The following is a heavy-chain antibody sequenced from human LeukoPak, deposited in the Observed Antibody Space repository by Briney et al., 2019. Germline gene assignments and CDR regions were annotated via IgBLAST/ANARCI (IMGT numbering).Heavy chain of an antibody. D-gene: IGHD2-15*01. Sequence: SETLSLTXTVSGGSISSSSYYWGWIRQPPGKGLEWIGSIYYSGSTYYNPSLKSRVTISVDTSKNQFSLKLSSVTAADTAVYYCARHRMVAATREFWFDPWGQGTLVTVSS. V-gene: IGHV4-39*01. CDR1: GGSISSSSYY. CDR2: IYYSGST. CDR3: ARHRMVAATREFWFDP. J-gene: IGHJ5*02.